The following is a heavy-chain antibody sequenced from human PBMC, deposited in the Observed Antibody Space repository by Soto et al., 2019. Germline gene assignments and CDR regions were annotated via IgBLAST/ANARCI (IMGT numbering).Heavy chain of an antibody. CDR2: ISSGSSDT. V-gene: IGHV3-21*01. Sequence: GGSLRLSCAASGFTFSRVSINWVRQVPGKGLEWVASISSGSSDTWYADSVKGRFIISRDNAQNSLYLQMNTLRPEDTAIYYCARVAYWGPGTQVTVSS. CDR1: GFTFSRVS. CDR3: ARVAY. J-gene: IGHJ4*02.